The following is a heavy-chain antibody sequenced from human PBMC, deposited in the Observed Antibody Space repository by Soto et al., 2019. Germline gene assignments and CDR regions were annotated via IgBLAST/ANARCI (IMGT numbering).Heavy chain of an antibody. CDR2: ISGGGGTT. CDR3: ARGPRAPPPHDYGMDV. Sequence: GGSLRLSCAASGFTFSRHVMNWVRQAPGKGLEWVAAISGGGGTTYYGDSVEGRFTMSRDNSKNTLYLQMNSLRAEDTAVYYCARGPRAPPPHDYGMDVWGQGTTVTVSS. CDR1: GFTFSRHV. V-gene: IGHV3-23*01. J-gene: IGHJ6*02.